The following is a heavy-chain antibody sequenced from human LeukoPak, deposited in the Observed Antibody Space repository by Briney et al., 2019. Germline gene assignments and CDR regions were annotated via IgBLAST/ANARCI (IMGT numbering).Heavy chain of an antibody. Sequence: SETLCLTCTVSGGSISSYYWSWIRQPAGKGLEWIGRIYTTESTNYNPSLKSRVTMSVDTSKNQFSLSLISVTAADTAVYYCARDEGCSGGSCPAFDYWGQGTLVTVSS. CDR2: IYTTEST. J-gene: IGHJ4*02. CDR3: ARDEGCSGGSCPAFDY. V-gene: IGHV4-4*07. CDR1: GGSISSYY. D-gene: IGHD2-15*01.